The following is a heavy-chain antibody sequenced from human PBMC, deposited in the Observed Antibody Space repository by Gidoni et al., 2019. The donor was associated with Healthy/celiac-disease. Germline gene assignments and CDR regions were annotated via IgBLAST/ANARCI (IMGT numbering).Heavy chain of an antibody. J-gene: IGHJ4*02. CDR3: ARGGYSGYSYGGTVYFDY. CDR2: IYYSGST. D-gene: IGHD5-18*01. Sequence: QVQLQESGPGLVKPSETLSLTCTVSGGSISSYYWSWIRQPPGKGLEWIGYIYYSGSTNYNPSLKSRVTISVDTSKNQFSLKLSSVTAADTAVYYCARGGYSGYSYGGTVYFDYWGQGTLVTVSS. V-gene: IGHV4-59*08. CDR1: GGSISSYY.